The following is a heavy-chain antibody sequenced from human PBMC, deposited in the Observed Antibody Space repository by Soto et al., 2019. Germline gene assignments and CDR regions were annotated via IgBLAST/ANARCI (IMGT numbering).Heavy chain of an antibody. CDR3: AREEAGAFDI. J-gene: IGHJ3*02. D-gene: IGHD6-19*01. Sequence: QVQLVESGGGVVQPGRSLRLSCAASGFTFSSYAMHWVRQAPGKGLEWVAVISYDGSNKYYADSVKGRFTISRDNSKNTLYLQMNSLRAEDTAVYYCAREEAGAFDIWGQGTMVTVSS. V-gene: IGHV3-30-3*01. CDR2: ISYDGSNK. CDR1: GFTFSSYA.